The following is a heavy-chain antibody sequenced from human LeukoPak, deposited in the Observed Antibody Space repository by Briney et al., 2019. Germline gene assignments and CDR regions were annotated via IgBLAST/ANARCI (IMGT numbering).Heavy chain of an antibody. CDR1: GFIVSNYY. Sequence: TGGSLRLSCAASGFIVSNYYMSWVRQAPGKGLEWVSVIFSGGTTHYADSVKGRFTISRDISKNTLYLQMNSLRDGDAAVYYCARALPVSGGSCYDYWGQGTLVTASS. CDR2: IFSGGTT. V-gene: IGHV3-53*01. CDR3: ARALPVSGGSCYDY. J-gene: IGHJ4*02. D-gene: IGHD2-15*01.